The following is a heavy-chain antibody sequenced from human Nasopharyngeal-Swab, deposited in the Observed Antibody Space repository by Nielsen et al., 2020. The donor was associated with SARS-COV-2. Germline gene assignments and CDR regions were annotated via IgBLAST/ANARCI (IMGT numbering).Heavy chain of an antibody. CDR3: ARYCSSSSCFAESGH. CDR2: VHPSGNT. Sequence: SETLSLTCTVSGGSISSGDYYWTWIRQPSGGALEWIGRVHPSGNTNYNPSLKRRLTISLDTSKNQFSLSLTSVSAADTAVYYCARYCSSSSCFAESGHWGQGTLVTVSS. CDR1: GGSISSGDYY. D-gene: IGHD2-2*01. V-gene: IGHV4-61*02. J-gene: IGHJ4*02.